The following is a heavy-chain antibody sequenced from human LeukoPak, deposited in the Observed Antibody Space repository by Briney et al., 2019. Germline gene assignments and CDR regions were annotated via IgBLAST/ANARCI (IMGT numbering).Heavy chain of an antibody. D-gene: IGHD2-2*01. J-gene: IGHJ4*02. CDR2: INPNYGDT. CDR3: ARANFLYCSSSTCLFDY. V-gene: IGHV1-2*02. Sequence: GASVKVSCKASVYTFTDYYMHWVGQAPGQGCEWMGWINPNYGDTHNVQKVQGRDTITRDTSITTAHMEVSSMRSDDTAVYYCARANFLYCSSSTCLFDYWGQGTLVTVSS. CDR1: VYTFTDYY.